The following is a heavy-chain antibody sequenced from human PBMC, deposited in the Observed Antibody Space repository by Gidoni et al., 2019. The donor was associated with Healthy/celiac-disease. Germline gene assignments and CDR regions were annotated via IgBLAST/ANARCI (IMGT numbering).Heavy chain of an antibody. CDR3: ARDPEGPRPYCGGDCYTFDY. Sequence: QVQLVESGGGVVQPGRSLRLSCAASGFTFSSYAMHWVRQAPGKGLEWGAVISYDGSNKYYADSVKGRFTISRDNSKNTLYLQMNSLRAEDTAVYYCARDPEGPRPYCGGDCYTFDYWGQGTLVTVSS. V-gene: IGHV3-30-3*01. CDR2: ISYDGSNK. D-gene: IGHD2-21*02. CDR1: GFTFSSYA. J-gene: IGHJ4*02.